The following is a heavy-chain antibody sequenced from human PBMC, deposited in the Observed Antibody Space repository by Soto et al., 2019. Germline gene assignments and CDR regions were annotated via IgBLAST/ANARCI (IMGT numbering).Heavy chain of an antibody. CDR3: AKYYYDFWSGSDY. V-gene: IGHV3-23*01. CDR2: ISGSGGTA. J-gene: IGHJ4*02. D-gene: IGHD3-3*01. Sequence: AGGSLRLSCAASGFSFSVSTMNWVRQAPGKGLEWVSGISGSGGTAYYADSVKGRFSISRENSKNTLYLQMNSLRAEDTAVYFCAKYYYDFWSGSDYWGQGTLVTVSS. CDR1: GFSFSVST.